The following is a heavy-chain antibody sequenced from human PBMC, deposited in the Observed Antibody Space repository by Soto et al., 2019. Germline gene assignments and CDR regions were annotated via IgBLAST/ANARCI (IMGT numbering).Heavy chain of an antibody. CDR1: GFAFSSYA. J-gene: IGHJ4*02. CDR2: ISGSGGST. D-gene: IGHD5-12*01. V-gene: IGHV3-23*01. Sequence: PGGSLRLSCAASGFAFSSYAMSWVRQAPGKGLEWVSAISGSGGSTYYADSVKGRFTISGDNSKNTLYLQMNSLRAEDTAVYYCAKVDIVATILSDYWGQGTLVTVSS. CDR3: AKVDIVATILSDY.